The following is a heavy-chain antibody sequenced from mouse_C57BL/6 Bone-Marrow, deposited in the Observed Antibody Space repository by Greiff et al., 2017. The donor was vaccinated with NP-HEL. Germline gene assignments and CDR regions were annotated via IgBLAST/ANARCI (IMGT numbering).Heavy chain of an antibody. J-gene: IGHJ2*01. D-gene: IGHD2-14*01. CDR1: GFTFSSYA. CDR3: ARGYYY. CDR2: ISDGGSYT. V-gene: IGHV5-4*03. Sequence: DVKLVESGGGLVKPGGSLKLSCAASGFTFSSYAMSWVRQTPEKRLEWVATISDGGSYTYYPDNVKGRFTISRDNAKNNLYLQMSHLKSEDTAMYYCARGYYYWGQGTTLTVSS.